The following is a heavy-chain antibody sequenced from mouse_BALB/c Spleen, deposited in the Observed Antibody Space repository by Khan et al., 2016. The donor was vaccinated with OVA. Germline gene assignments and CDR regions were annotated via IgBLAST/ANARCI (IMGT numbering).Heavy chain of an antibody. V-gene: IGHV5-6-5*01. J-gene: IGHJ2*01. Sequence: EVELVESGGDLVKPGGSLKLSCAASGFTFSSYVMSWVRQTPEKRLEWVASISSGGSTYYPDSVMGRFTTSRDNARNILYLQMISLRSDDTAMYYCAREAYRYDEYYFDYWGQGTTLTVSA. CDR2: ISSGGST. D-gene: IGHD2-14*01. CDR3: AREAYRYDEYYFDY. CDR1: GFTFSSYV.